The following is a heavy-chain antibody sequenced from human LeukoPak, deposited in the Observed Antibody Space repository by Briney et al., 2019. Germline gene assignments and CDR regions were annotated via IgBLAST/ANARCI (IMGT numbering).Heavy chain of an antibody. CDR3: AREGAYIGGSYPFDY. CDR1: GFTFSSYA. V-gene: IGHV3-23*01. CDR2: FSGSGGST. D-gene: IGHD1-26*01. J-gene: IGHJ4*02. Sequence: GGSLRLSCAASGFTFSSYAMSWVRQAPGKGLECISGFSGSGGSTYYADSVKGRFTISRDNSKNTLYPQMNSLRSEDMAVYYCAREGAYIGGSYPFDYWGQGTLVTVSS.